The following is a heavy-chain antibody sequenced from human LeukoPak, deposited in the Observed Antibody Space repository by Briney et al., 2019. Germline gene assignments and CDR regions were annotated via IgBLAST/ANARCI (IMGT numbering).Heavy chain of an antibody. J-gene: IGHJ4*02. CDR2: ISSSSSYI. CDR3: ARGRDGYNWDYFDY. D-gene: IGHD5-24*01. Sequence: PGGSLRLSCAASGFTFSSYSMNWVRQAPGKGLEWVSSISSSSSYIYYADSVKGRFTISRDNAKNSLYLQMNSLRADDTAVYYCARGRDGYNWDYFDYWGQGTLVTVSS. CDR1: GFTFSSYS. V-gene: IGHV3-21*01.